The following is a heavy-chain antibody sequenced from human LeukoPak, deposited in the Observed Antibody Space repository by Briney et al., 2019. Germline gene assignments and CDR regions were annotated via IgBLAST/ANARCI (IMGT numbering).Heavy chain of an antibody. Sequence: GASVKVSCKASGYTFTSYYMHWVRQAPGQGLEWMGIINPSGGSTSYAQKFQGRVTMTRDTSTSTVYMELSSLRSEDTAVCYCARVARRGYSGYDPLDYWGQGTLVTVSS. J-gene: IGHJ4*02. V-gene: IGHV1-46*01. CDR1: GYTFTSYY. CDR2: INPSGGST. D-gene: IGHD5-12*01. CDR3: ARVARRGYSGYDPLDY.